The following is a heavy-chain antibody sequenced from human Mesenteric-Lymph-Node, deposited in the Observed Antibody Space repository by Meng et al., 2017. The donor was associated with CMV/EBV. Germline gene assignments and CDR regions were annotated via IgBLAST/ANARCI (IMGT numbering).Heavy chain of an antibody. CDR1: GGSFSDYH. D-gene: IGHD3-22*01. V-gene: IGHV4-34*01. J-gene: IGHJ6*02. Sequence: SETLSLTCAVYGGSFSDYHWSWIRQPPGKGLEWIGEINHSGSTNYNPSLKSRVTISVDTSKNQFSLKLSSVTAADTAVYYCARVVSDYYYGMDVWGQGTTVTVSS. CDR3: ARVVSDYYYGMDV. CDR2: INHSGST.